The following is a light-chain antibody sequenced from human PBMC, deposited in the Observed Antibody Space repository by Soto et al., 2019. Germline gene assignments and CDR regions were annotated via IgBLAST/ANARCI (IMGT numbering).Light chain of an antibody. CDR3: QQYGSSPWT. CDR1: QSVSSSY. V-gene: IGKV3-20*01. CDR2: GAS. Sequence: EIVLTQSPGTLSLSPGERATLSCRASQSVSSSYLAWYQQKPGQAPRLLIYGASSRATGIPARFSGSGSGADFTLTISRLEPEDFAEYYCQQYGSSPWTFGQGTKVEIK. J-gene: IGKJ1*01.